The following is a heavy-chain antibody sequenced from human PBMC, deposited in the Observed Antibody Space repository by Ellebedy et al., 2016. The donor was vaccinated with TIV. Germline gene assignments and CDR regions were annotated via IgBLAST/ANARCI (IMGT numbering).Heavy chain of an antibody. CDR3: ARATSGFDY. D-gene: IGHD5-24*01. CDR1: GFTFSRYA. Sequence: GESLKISCAASGFTFSRYAMSWVRQAPGKGLEWVSAISGSGGSTYYADSVKGRFTISRDNSKNTLYLQMNSLRAEDTAVYYCARATSGFDYWGQGALATVSS. CDR2: ISGSGGST. J-gene: IGHJ4*02. V-gene: IGHV3-23*01.